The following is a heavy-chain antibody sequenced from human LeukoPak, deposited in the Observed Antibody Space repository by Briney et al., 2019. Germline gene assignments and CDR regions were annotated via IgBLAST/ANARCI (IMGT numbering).Heavy chain of an antibody. Sequence: SETLSLTCAVYGGSFSGYYWSWIRQPPGKGLEWIGEINHSGSTNYNPSLKSRVTISVDTSKNQFSLKLSSVTAADTAVYYCARDLGDYDSSGFDYWGQGTLVTVSS. J-gene: IGHJ4*02. D-gene: IGHD3-22*01. V-gene: IGHV4-34*01. CDR3: ARDLGDYDSSGFDY. CDR1: GGSFSGYY. CDR2: INHSGST.